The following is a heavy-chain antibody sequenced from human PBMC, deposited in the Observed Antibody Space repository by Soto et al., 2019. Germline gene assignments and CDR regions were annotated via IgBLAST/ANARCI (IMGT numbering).Heavy chain of an antibody. Sequence: QVQLQESGPGLVKPSETLSLTCTVSGGSFKSGSYSWSWIRQPPGKGLEWIGYVYHTGRTSYNPALTSRVTISMDTSKNQFSLNLDSVTAADTAVYVCARDFAYFVSWGQGTLGTVSS. J-gene: IGHJ4*02. CDR2: VYHTGRT. V-gene: IGHV4-61*01. CDR1: GGSFKSGSYS. CDR3: ARDFAYFVS.